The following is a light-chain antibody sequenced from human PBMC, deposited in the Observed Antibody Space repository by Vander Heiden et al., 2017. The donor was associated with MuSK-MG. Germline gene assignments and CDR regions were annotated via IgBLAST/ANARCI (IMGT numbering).Light chain of an antibody. CDR2: SAS. CDR1: ESIDTY. CDR3: QHSYGPRN. V-gene: IGKV1-39*01. Sequence: DIQMTQSPPSLPASVGDRVTVTRRACESIDTYLNWYQQKPGKAPKLLIYSASKLQSGVPWRFSGSGSGTDFTLTGSSLQPEDFANYVWQHSYGPRNFGRGTKVEIK. J-gene: IGKJ3*01.